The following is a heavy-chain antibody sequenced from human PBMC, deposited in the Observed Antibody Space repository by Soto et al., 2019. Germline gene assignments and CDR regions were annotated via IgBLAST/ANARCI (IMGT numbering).Heavy chain of an antibody. CDR2: IYYSGST. CDR1: GGSISSGGYY. CDR3: ARDQGTTIGFDP. V-gene: IGHV4-30-4*08. J-gene: IGHJ5*02. Sequence: TSETLSLTCTVSGGSISSGGYYWSWIRQPPGKGLEWIGYIYYSGSTYYNPSLKSRVTISVDTSKNQFSLKLSSVTAADTAVYYCARDQGTTIGFDPWGQGTLVTVS. D-gene: IGHD3-3*01.